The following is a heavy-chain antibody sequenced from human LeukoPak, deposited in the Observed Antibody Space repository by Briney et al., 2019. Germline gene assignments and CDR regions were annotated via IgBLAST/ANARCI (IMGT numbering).Heavy chain of an antibody. CDR3: AKGNLPIIAAAGLFDY. CDR2: ISSSSYI. Sequence: GGSLRLSCAASGFTFSSYSMNWVRQAPGKGLEWVSSISSSSYIYYADSVKGRFTISRDNAKNSLYLQMNSLRAEDTAVYYCAKGNLPIIAAAGLFDYWGQGTLVTVSS. D-gene: IGHD6-13*01. CDR1: GFTFSSYS. V-gene: IGHV3-21*04. J-gene: IGHJ4*02.